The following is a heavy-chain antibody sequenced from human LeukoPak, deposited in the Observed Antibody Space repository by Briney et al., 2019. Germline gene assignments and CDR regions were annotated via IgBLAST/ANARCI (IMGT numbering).Heavy chain of an antibody. J-gene: IGHJ4*02. V-gene: IGHV4-30-2*01. CDR2: IYHSGST. CDR3: ARYCSSTSCQGAFDY. CDR1: GGSISSGGYS. D-gene: IGHD2-2*01. Sequence: PSQTLSLTCAISGGSISSGGYSWSWIRQPPGKGLEWIGYIYHSGSTYYNPSLKSRVTISVDRSKNQFSLKLSSVTAADTAVYYCARYCSSTSCQGAFDYWGQGTLVTVSS.